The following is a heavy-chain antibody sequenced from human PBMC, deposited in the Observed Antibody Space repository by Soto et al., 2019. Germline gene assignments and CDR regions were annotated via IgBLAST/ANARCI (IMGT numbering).Heavy chain of an antibody. CDR3: ARDPEYSSSYFDY. J-gene: IGHJ4*02. V-gene: IGHV3-48*04. Sequence: GGSLRLSCAASGFTFSSYDMHWVRQAPGKGLEWVSYISSSSSTIYYADSVKGRFTISRDNAKNSLYLQMNSLRAEDTAVYYCARDPEYSSSYFDYWGQGTLVTVSS. CDR2: ISSSSSTI. D-gene: IGHD6-6*01. CDR1: GFTFSSYD.